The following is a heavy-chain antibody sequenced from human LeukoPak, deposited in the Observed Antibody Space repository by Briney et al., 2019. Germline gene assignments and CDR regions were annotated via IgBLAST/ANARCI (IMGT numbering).Heavy chain of an antibody. D-gene: IGHD6-19*01. Sequence: GGPLRLSCGASGFAFDDFAVHGVCQAQGKGLEWFSLISAFDDITYYADSVRGRFTISRDNSKNSLYLQMNNLKIEDTAFYYCAKMISGSYGYDFWGPGTLVTVSS. J-gene: IGHJ4*02. CDR2: ISAFDDIT. CDR1: GFAFDDFA. CDR3: AKMISGSYGYDF. V-gene: IGHV3-43*02.